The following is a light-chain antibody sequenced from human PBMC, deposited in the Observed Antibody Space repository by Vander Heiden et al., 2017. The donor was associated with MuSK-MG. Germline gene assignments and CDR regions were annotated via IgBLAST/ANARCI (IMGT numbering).Light chain of an antibody. Sequence: EIVMTQSPATLSVSPGERATLSCRASQSIRSDLAWYQQKPGQAPRLLIYAASTRATGIPARFSGSGSGTEFTLTISSLQSEDFAFYYCRQYNNWLYTFGQGTKLEIK. V-gene: IGKV3-15*01. CDR1: QSIRSD. J-gene: IGKJ2*01. CDR3: RQYNNWLYT. CDR2: AAS.